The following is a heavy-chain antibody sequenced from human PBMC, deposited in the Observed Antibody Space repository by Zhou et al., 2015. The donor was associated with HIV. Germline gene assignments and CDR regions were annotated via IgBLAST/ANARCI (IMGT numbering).Heavy chain of an antibody. CDR1: GFSVSRDY. Sequence: VQLVESGGGVVQPGRSLRLSCAASGFSVSRDYMSWVRQGPGKGLEWVSVIYSDGSAFYADSVKGRFTISRDDSKNMLSLQMNSLRAEDTAVYYCARDPGLPNGMDVWGQGTTVTVSS. CDR3: ARDPGLPNGMDV. V-gene: IGHV3-53*01. J-gene: IGHJ6*02. D-gene: IGHD4-11*01. CDR2: IYSDGSA.